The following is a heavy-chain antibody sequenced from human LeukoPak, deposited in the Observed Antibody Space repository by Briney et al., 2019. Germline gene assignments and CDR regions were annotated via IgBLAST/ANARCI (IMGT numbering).Heavy chain of an antibody. CDR3: ARQAIGYYDYVWGSST. CDR2: IYYSGST. Sequence: SDTLSLTCTVSGGSVSSGSYYWSWIRQPPGKGLEWIGYIYYSGSTNYNPSLKSRVTISVDTSKNQFSLKLSSVTAADTAVYYCARQAIGYYDYVWGSSTWGQGTLVTVSS. V-gene: IGHV4-61*01. CDR1: GGSVSSGSYY. J-gene: IGHJ5*02. D-gene: IGHD3-16*01.